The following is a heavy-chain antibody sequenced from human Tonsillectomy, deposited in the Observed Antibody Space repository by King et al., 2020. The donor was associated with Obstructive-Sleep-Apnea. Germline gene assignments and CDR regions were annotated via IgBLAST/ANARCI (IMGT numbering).Heavy chain of an antibody. Sequence: QLVQSGAEVKKPGASVKVSCKASGYTFSGYDINWVRQATGQGLEWMGWMNPNSGITGYAQKFQGRVTMTRNTSLSTAYMELRSLRSKDTAVYSGTKRVGQYGSGSSWPFWGQGTLVTVSS. CDR2: MNPNSGIT. J-gene: IGHJ4*02. CDR3: TKRVGQYGSGSSWPF. D-gene: IGHD3-10*01. V-gene: IGHV1-8*01. CDR1: GYTFSGYD.